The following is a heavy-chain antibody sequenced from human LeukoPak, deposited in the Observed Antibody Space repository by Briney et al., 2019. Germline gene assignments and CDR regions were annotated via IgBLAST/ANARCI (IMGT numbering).Heavy chain of an antibody. Sequence: ASVKVSCKASGGTFSSYAISWVRQAPGQGLEWMGGIIPIFGTANYAQKFQGRVTITADESTSTAYMGLSSLRSEDTAVYYCARDPIVGATTWGQGTLVTVSS. CDR1: GGTFSSYA. V-gene: IGHV1-69*13. J-gene: IGHJ5*02. CDR3: ARDPIVGATT. D-gene: IGHD1-26*01. CDR2: IIPIFGTA.